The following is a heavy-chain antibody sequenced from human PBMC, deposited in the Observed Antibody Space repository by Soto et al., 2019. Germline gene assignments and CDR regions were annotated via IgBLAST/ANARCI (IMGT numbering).Heavy chain of an antibody. CDR3: ARDVGIAAAASHGMDV. Sequence: VASVKVSCKASGGTFSSYAISWVRQAPGQGLEWMGGIIPIFGTANYAQKFQGRVTITADESTSTAYMGLSSLRSEDTAVYYCARDVGIAAAASHGMDVWGQGTTVTVSS. CDR1: GGTFSSYA. J-gene: IGHJ6*02. CDR2: IIPIFGTA. V-gene: IGHV1-69*13. D-gene: IGHD6-13*01.